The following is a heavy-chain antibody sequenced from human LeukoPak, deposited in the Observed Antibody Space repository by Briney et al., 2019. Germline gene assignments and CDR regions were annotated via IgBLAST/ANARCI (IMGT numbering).Heavy chain of an antibody. CDR3: ANRPAVGRFDY. CDR1: GFTFSSYA. Sequence: PGGSLRLSCAASGFTFSSYAMSWVRQAPGEGLEWVSSISPSGGSTYYADSVKGRFTISRDNSKNTLYLQMSSLTVEDTAVYYCANRPAVGRFDYWGQGTLVTVSS. J-gene: IGHJ4*02. V-gene: IGHV3-23*01. D-gene: IGHD6-13*01. CDR2: ISPSGGST.